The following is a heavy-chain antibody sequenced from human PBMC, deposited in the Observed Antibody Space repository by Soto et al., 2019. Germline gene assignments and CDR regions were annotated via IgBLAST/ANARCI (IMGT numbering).Heavy chain of an antibody. CDR3: ARHSGVKAVTITSTDY. J-gene: IGHJ4*02. CDR2: INPSSGGT. V-gene: IGHV1-2*02. CDR1: GYTFTGYY. D-gene: IGHD4-17*01. Sequence: ASVKVSCKASGYTFTGYYIHWVRQAPGQGPEWMGWINPSSGGTNFAQKFQGRVTMTRDTSISTAYMELSRLRSDDAAMYYCARHSGVKAVTITSTDYWGQGTLVTVSS.